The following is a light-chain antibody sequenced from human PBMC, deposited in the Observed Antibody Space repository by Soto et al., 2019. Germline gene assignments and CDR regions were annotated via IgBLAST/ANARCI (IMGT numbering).Light chain of an antibody. Sequence: DIQMTQSPSTLSGSVGDRVTITCRASQTISSWLAWYQQKPGKAPKLLIYKASTLKSGVPSRFSGSGSGTEFTLTISSLQPDDFATYYCQHYNSYSTRTFGQGTKV. V-gene: IGKV1-5*03. CDR3: QHYNSYSTRT. J-gene: IGKJ1*01. CDR1: QTISSW. CDR2: KAS.